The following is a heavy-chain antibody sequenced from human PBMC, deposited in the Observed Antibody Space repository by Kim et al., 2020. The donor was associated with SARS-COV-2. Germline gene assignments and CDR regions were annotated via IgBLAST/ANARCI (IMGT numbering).Heavy chain of an antibody. D-gene: IGHD6-13*01. J-gene: IGHJ6*02. CDR1: GFTFGDYA. Sequence: GGSLRLSCTASGFTFGDYAMSWFRQAPGKGLEWVGFIRSKAYGGTTEYAASVKGRFTISRDDSKSIAYLQMNSLKTEDTAVYYCTKKGVGYMAAARNYGMDVWGQGTTVTVSS. CDR2: IRSKAYGGTT. CDR3: TKKGVGYMAAARNYGMDV. V-gene: IGHV3-49*03.